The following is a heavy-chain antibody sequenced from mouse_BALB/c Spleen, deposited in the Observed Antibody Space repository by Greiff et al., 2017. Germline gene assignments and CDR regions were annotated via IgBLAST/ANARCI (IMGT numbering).Heavy chain of an antibody. Sequence: EVKVVESGGGLVKPGGSLKLSCAASGFAFSSYDMSWVRQTPEKRLEWVAYISSGGGSTYYPDTVKGRFTISRDNAKNTLYLQMSSLKSEDTAMYYCARHDGGYQYYFDYWGQGTTLTVSS. J-gene: IGHJ2*01. V-gene: IGHV5-12-1*01. CDR1: GFAFSSYD. CDR2: ISSGGGST. CDR3: ARHDGGYQYYFDY. D-gene: IGHD5-1-1*01.